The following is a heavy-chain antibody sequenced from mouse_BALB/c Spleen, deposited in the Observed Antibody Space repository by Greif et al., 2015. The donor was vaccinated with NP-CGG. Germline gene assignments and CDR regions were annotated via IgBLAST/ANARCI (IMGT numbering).Heavy chain of an antibody. CDR3: ARDHYYAMDY. Sequence: QVHVKQSGAELAKPGASVKMSCKASGYTFTSYWMHWVKQRPGQGLEWIGYINPSTGYTEYNQKFKDKATLTADKSSSTAYMQLSSLTPEDSAVYYCARDHYYAMDYWGQGTSVTVSS. V-gene: IGHV1-7*01. CDR2: INPSTGYT. CDR1: GYTFTSYW. J-gene: IGHJ4*01.